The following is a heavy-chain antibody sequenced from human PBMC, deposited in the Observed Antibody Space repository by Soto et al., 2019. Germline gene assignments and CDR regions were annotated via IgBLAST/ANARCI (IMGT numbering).Heavy chain of an antibody. D-gene: IGHD7-27*01. V-gene: IGHV1-8*01. CDR1: GYTFTSYD. CDR2: MNPNCGTT. Sequence: ASVKVSCKASGYTFTSYDINWVRQATGQGLEWMGGMNPNCGTTGYAQKFQGRVTITTNTSTSTAYMELSSLRSEETAVYYCARGPIATGGSYYYYGMDVRAQGTTVTGSS. CDR3: ARGPIATGGSYYYYGMDV. J-gene: IGHJ6*01.